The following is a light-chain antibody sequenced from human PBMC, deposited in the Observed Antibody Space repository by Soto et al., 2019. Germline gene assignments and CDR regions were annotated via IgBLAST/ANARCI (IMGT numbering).Light chain of an antibody. V-gene: IGLV2-23*01. J-gene: IGLJ2*01. CDR3: CSYASSGTLV. Sequence: QSALTQPASVSGSPGQSITISCTGTNSDVGSYNLVSWYQRHPGKAPKLMIYEGSKRPSGVSNRFSGSKSGNTASLTISGLQTADEADYFCCSYASSGTLVFGGGTQLTVL. CDR1: NSDVGSYNL. CDR2: EGS.